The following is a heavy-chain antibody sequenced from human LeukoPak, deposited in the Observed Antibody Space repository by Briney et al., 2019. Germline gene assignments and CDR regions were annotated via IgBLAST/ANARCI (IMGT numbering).Heavy chain of an antibody. CDR2: INHSGST. V-gene: IGHV4-34*01. D-gene: IGHD5-18*01. Sequence: KPSETLSLTCAVYGGSFSGYYWSWIRQPPGKGLEWIGEINHSGSTNYNPSLKSRATISVDTSKNQFSLKLSSVTAADTAVYYCAYFRGGYGFDPWGQGTLGTVSA. CDR1: GGSFSGYY. CDR3: AYFRGGYGFDP. J-gene: IGHJ5*02.